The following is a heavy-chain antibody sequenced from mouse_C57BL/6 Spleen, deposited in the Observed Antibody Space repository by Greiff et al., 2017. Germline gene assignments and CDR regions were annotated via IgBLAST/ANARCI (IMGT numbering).Heavy chain of an antibody. CDR2: IYPGGGYT. Sequence: VQRVESGAELVRPGTSVKMSCKASGYTFTNYWIGWAKQRPGHGLEWIGDIYPGGGYTNYNEKFKGKATLTADKSSSTAYMQFSSLTSEDSAIYYCARGDSSGYGYYFDYWGQGTTLTVSS. CDR3: ARGDSSGYGYYFDY. J-gene: IGHJ2*01. V-gene: IGHV1-63*01. D-gene: IGHD3-2*02. CDR1: GYTFTNYW.